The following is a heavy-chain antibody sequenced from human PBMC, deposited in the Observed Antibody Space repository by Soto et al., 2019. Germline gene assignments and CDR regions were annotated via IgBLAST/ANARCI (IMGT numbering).Heavy chain of an antibody. J-gene: IGHJ6*02. V-gene: IGHV3-23*01. CDR1: GFTFSRFG. CDR2: ITGTGGNT. Sequence: AGGSLRLSCAASGFTFSRFGMHWVRQAPGEGLEWVSAITGTGGNTYYVDSVKGRFTSSRDNSKNMLYLQVNSLRVEDTAVYYCARIRGYWYGLDVWGQGTTVTVSS. CDR3: ARIRGYWYGLDV.